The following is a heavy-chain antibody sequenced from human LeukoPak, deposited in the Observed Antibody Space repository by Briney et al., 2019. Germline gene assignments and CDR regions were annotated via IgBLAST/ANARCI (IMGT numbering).Heavy chain of an antibody. CDR2: IYSGGST. J-gene: IGHJ4*02. V-gene: IGHV3-53*01. CDR3: ARVPVASWIQLDS. D-gene: IGHD6-13*01. Sequence: GGSLTLSCAASGFTFTTYSINWVRQAPGKGLEWVSIIYSGGSTYFADSVKGRFTISRDNSKNTLYLQMNSLRAEDTALYYCARVPVASWIQLDSWGQGTLVTVSS. CDR1: GFTFTTYS.